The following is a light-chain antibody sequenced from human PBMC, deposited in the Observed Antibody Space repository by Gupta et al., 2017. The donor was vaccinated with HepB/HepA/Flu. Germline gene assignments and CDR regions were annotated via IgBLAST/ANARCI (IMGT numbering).Light chain of an antibody. CDR3: LQDTSWPIT. CDR2: DAS. Sequence: EIVMTQPPPTLSVSPGERATLSCRASLSISANLGWFQQKPGQAPRPLIYDASNRASGVPARFSGSGSGTEFTLTISRLQSEDFAIYYCLQDTSWPITFGQGTLLEIK. CDR1: LSISAN. V-gene: IGKV3-15*01. J-gene: IGKJ5*01.